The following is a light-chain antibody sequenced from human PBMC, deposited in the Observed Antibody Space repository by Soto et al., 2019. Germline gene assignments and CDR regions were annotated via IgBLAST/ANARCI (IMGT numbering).Light chain of an antibody. CDR3: QVRTNWSIA. Sequence: EFVLTQSPATLSLSPGERATLSCRASQSVSSYLAWYQQKPGQAPRLLIYDASNRATSIPARFSGTGSGTDFTLTINNLEPEDFAVYYCQVRTNWSIAFGRGTRLEIK. CDR2: DAS. CDR1: QSVSSY. V-gene: IGKV3-11*01. J-gene: IGKJ5*01.